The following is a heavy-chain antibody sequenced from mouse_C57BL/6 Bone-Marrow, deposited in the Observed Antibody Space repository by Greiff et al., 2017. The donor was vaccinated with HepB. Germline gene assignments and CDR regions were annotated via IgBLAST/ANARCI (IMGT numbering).Heavy chain of an antibody. Sequence: LQQSGPGLVKPSQSLSLTCSVTGYSITSGYYWNWIRQFPGNKLEWMGYISYDGSNNYNPSLKNRISITRDTSKNQFFLKLNSVTTEDTATYYCARVPGYYFDYWGQGTTLTVSS. CDR2: ISYDGSN. V-gene: IGHV3-6*01. CDR1: GYSITSGYY. CDR3: ARVPGYYFDY. D-gene: IGHD2-2*01. J-gene: IGHJ2*01.